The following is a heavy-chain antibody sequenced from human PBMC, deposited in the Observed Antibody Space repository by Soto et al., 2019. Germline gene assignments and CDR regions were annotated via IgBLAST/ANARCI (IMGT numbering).Heavy chain of an antibody. V-gene: IGHV3-23*01. J-gene: IGHJ4*02. D-gene: IGHD3-9*01. CDR2: ISGSGGST. CDR3: AKDLYFDWLLAYYFVY. Sequence: PGGSLRLSCAASGFTFSSYAMSWVRQAPGKGLEWVSAISGSGGSTYYADSVKGRFTISRDNSKNTLYLQMNSLRAEDTAVYYCAKDLYFDWLLAYYFVYWGQGTLVTVSS. CDR1: GFTFSSYA.